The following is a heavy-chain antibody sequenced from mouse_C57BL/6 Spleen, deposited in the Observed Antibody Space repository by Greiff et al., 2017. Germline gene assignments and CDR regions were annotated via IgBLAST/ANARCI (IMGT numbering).Heavy chain of an antibody. V-gene: IGHV5-16*01. D-gene: IGHD1-1*01. CDR3: ARDLYYGSSYYAMDY. Sequence: EVQLVESEGGLVQPGSSMKLSCTASGFTFSDYYMAWVRQVPEKGLEWVANINYDGSSTYYLDSLKSRFIISRDNAKNILYLQMSSLKSEDTATYYCARDLYYGSSYYAMDYWGQGTSVTVSS. CDR1: GFTFSDYY. CDR2: INYDGSST. J-gene: IGHJ4*01.